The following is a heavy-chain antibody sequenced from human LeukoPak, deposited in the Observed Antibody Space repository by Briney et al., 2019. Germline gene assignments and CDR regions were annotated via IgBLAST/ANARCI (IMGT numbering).Heavy chain of an antibody. D-gene: IGHD3-9*01. CDR3: AKDRDILTGYLDY. CDR1: GXSLSXDX. Sequence: PGGSLRLSCAASGXSLSXDXXXXVRXXXGXXXGXVXVISYDGSNQYYVDSVKGRFPISKDNSKNTLYLQMNSLRAEDTAVYYCAKDRDILTGYLDYWGQGTLVTVSS. J-gene: IGHJ4*02. V-gene: IGHV3-30*18. CDR2: ISYDGSNQ.